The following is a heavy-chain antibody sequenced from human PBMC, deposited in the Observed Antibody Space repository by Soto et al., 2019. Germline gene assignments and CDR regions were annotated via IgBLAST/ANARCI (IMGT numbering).Heavy chain of an antibody. CDR3: AREGLRDIVVVPALDP. V-gene: IGHV1-3*01. CDR2: INAGNGNT. CDR1: GYTFTSYA. Sequence: EASVKVSCKASGYTFTSYAMHWVRQAPGQRLEWMGWINAGNGNTKYSQKFQGRVTITRDTSASTAYMELSSLRSEDTAVYYCAREGLRDIVVVPALDPWGQGTLVTVSS. D-gene: IGHD2-2*01. J-gene: IGHJ5*02.